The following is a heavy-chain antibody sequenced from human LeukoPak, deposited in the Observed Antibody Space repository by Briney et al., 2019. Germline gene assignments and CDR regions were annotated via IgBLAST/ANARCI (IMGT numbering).Heavy chain of an antibody. CDR1: GYTFTRHY. CDR3: ARGEPFAGWFDP. Sequence: ASVKVSCEASGYTFTRHYIHWVRQAPGQGLEWMGGIIPIFGTANYAQKFQGRVTITADKSTSTAYMELSSLRSEDTAVYYCARGEPFAGWFDPWGQGTLVTVSS. V-gene: IGHV1-69*06. CDR2: IIPIFGTA. J-gene: IGHJ5*02. D-gene: IGHD1-14*01.